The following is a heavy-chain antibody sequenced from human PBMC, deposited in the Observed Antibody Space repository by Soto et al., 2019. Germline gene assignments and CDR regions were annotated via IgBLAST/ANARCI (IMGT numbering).Heavy chain of an antibody. CDR1: GYTFTIYY. J-gene: IGHJ6*02. D-gene: IGHD6-19*01. CDR2: INSSGGST. CDR3: AREGGIIAVPGVPYYYYGMDV. Sequence: ASVKVSCKTSGYTFTIYYMHWVRQAPGQGPEWMGVINSSGGSTTYAQRFQGRVTMTRDTSTSTVYMELSSLRSEDTAVYYCAREGGIIAVPGVPYYYYGMDVWGQGTTVTVSS. V-gene: IGHV1-46*01.